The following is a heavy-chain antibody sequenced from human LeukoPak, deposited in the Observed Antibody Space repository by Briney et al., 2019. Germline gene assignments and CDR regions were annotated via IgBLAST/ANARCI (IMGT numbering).Heavy chain of an antibody. J-gene: IGHJ3*02. Sequence: ASVKISCKVSRYTFTDYYMHWVQQAPGKGLEWMGLVDPEDGETIYAEKFQGRVTITADTSTDTAYMELSSLRSEDTAVYYCATKSSGYGLDAFDIWGQGTMVTVSS. CDR3: ATKSSGYGLDAFDI. D-gene: IGHD5-12*01. CDR1: RYTFTDYY. CDR2: VDPEDGET. V-gene: IGHV1-69-2*01.